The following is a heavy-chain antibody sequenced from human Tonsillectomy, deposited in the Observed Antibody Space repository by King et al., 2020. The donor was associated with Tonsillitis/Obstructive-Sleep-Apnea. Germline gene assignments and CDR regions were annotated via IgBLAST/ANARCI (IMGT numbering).Heavy chain of an antibody. J-gene: IGHJ3*02. CDR3: ARRVQLERRGDAFNI. CDR2: IYYSGST. CDR1: GGSISSSTYY. V-gene: IGHV4-39*01. Sequence: LQLQESGPGLVKPSETLSLTCTVSGGSISSSTYYLGWIRQPPGKGLEWIGTIYYSGSTYYNPSLKTRVTISVDTSNNQFSLKLSSVTAADTAVYYCARRVQLERRGDAFNIWGQGTMVTVSS. D-gene: IGHD1-1*01.